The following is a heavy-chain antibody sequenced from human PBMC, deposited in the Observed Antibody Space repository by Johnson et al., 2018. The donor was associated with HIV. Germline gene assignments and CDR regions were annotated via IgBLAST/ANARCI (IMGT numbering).Heavy chain of an antibody. CDR1: GFTVISDY. D-gene: IGHD2-8*01. CDR3: ARTRMGVFDI. V-gene: IGHV3-66*01. CDR2: IYSGGST. J-gene: IGHJ3*02. Sequence: VHLVESGGGLVQPGGSLRLSCGVSGFTVISDYMSWVRQAPGTGLEWVSTIYSGGSTYYADSVKGRFTIFRDNGKNMLYVQMNSLRAEDSAVYYCARTRMGVFDIWGQGTMVTISS.